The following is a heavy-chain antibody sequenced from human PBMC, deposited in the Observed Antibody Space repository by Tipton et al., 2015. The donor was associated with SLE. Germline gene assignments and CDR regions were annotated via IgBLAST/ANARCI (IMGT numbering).Heavy chain of an antibody. CDR2: IYYSGST. D-gene: IGHD3-9*01. Sequence: TLSLTCTVSGGSISSYYWSWIRQPPGKGLEWIGYIYYSGSTNYNPSLKSRVTISVDTSKNQFSLKLSSVTAADTAVYYCARDMHDIVTGYSRHWYFDLLGRGTLVTVSS. CDR3: ARDMHDIVTGYSRHWYFDL. V-gene: IGHV4-59*01. CDR1: GGSISSYY. J-gene: IGHJ2*01.